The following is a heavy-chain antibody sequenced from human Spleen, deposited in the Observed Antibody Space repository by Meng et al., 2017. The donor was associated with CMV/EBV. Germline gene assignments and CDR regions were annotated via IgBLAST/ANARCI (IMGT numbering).Heavy chain of an antibody. Sequence: QVQLVESGXGVVQPXRSLRLSCAASGFTFSSYAMHWVRQAPGKGLEWVAVISYDGSNKYYADSVKGRFTISRDNSKNTLYLQMNSLRAEDTAVYYCARESLATVTGTFDDWGQGTLVTVSS. CDR3: ARESLATVTGTFDD. J-gene: IGHJ4*02. CDR2: ISYDGSNK. D-gene: IGHD4-17*01. V-gene: IGHV3-30-3*01. CDR1: GFTFSSYA.